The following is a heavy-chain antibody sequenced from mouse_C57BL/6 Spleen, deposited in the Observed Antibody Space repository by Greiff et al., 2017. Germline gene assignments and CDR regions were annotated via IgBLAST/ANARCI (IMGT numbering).Heavy chain of an antibody. D-gene: IGHD4-1*02. CDR2: IDPSDSYT. CDR3: EDNWVGFGD. J-gene: IGHJ3*01. Sequence: QVQLKESGAELVRPGTSVKLSCTASGYTFTSYWMSWVQQRPGQGLEWIGAIDPSDSYTNYNQNFKGKDTLTVDTSSITAYMQLSSLTSEDSAVCYCEDNWVGFGDRGKGTPVTVAA. CDR1: GYTFTSYW. V-gene: IGHV1-59*01.